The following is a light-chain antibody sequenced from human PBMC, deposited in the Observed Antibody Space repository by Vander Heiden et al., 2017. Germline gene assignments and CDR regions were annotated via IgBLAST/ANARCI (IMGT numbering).Light chain of an antibody. V-gene: IGKV1-39*01. CDR1: QSISSY. CDR3: QQSYSTPYT. CDR2: AAS. J-gene: IGKJ2*01. Sequence: DIQMTQSPSSLSASVGDRVTITCQASQSISSYLNWYQQKPEKAPKLLFYAASSLQSGVPSRFSGSGSGTDFTLTISSLQPEDFATYYCQQSYSTPYTFGQGTKLEIK.